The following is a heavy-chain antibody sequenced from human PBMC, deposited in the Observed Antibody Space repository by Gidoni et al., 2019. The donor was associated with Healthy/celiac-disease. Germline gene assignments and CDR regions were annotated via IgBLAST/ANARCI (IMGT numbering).Heavy chain of an antibody. CDR2: IRGSSSYT. V-gene: IGHV3-11*06. CDR3: ASAGGYQLLTRYFQH. Sequence: QVQLVESGGGLVKPGWSLRLSCAASGFPFCHYYMSWIRQAPGKGLEWVSYIRGSSSYTNYADSVKGRFTISRDNAKNSLYLQMNSLRAEDTAVYYCASAGGYQLLTRYFQHWGQGTLVTVSS. D-gene: IGHD2-2*01. CDR1: GFPFCHYY. J-gene: IGHJ1*01.